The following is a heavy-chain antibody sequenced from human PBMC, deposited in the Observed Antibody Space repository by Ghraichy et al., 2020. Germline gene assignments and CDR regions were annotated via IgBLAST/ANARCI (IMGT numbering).Heavy chain of an antibody. V-gene: IGHV4-4*02. D-gene: IGHD3-10*01. CDR3: ASPQYYYGSGSYYDAPYYYYGMDV. CDR1: GGSISSSNW. Sequence: SETLSLTCAVSGGSISSSNWWSWVRQPPGKGLEWIGEIYHSGSTNYNPSLKSRVTISVDKSKNQFSLKLSSVTAADTAVYYCASPQYYYGSGSYYDAPYYYYGMDVWGQGTTVTVSS. J-gene: IGHJ6*02. CDR2: IYHSGST.